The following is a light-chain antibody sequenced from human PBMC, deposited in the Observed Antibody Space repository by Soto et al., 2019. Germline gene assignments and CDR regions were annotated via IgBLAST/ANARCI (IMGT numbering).Light chain of an antibody. CDR1: SRDVGGYDY. J-gene: IGLJ2*01. V-gene: IGLV2-14*01. CDR3: SSYTSSSTRV. CDR2: DVS. Sequence: QSALTQPASVSGSPGQSSTISCTGTSRDVGGYDYVSWYQQHPGKAPKLMIYDVSNRPSGVSNRFSGSKSGDTASLTISGLQAEDEADYYCSSYTSSSTRVFGGGTKLTVL.